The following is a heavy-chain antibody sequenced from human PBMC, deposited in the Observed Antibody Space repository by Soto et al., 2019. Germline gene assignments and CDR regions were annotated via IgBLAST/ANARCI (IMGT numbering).Heavy chain of an antibody. J-gene: IGHJ6*02. D-gene: IGHD6-13*01. CDR1: GFTFSSYA. V-gene: IGHV3-30-3*01. CDR3: ARDVRSSWYRNYYYYGIDV. CDR2: ISYDGSNK. Sequence: QVQLVESGGGVVQPGRSLRLSCAASGFTFSSYAMHWVRQAPGKGLEWVAVISYDGSNKYYADSVKGRFTISRDNSKNTLYLQMNSLRAEDTAVYYCARDVRSSWYRNYYYYGIDVWGQGTTVTVSS.